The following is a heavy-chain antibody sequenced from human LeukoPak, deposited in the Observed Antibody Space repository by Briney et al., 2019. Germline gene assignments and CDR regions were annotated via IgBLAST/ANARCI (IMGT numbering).Heavy chain of an antibody. V-gene: IGHV1-8*01. D-gene: IGHD4-17*01. CDR3: AAIMTTVTTPDY. Sequence: ASVKVSCKASGYTFTSYDINWVRQATGQGLEWMGWMNPNSGNTGYAQKFQGRVTMTRNTSISTAYMELSSLRSEDTAVYYCAAIMTTVTTPDYWGQGTLVTVSS. CDR1: GYTFTSYD. CDR2: MNPNSGNT. J-gene: IGHJ4*02.